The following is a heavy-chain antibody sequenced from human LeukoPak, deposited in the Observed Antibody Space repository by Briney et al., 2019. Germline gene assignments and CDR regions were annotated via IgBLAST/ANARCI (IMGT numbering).Heavy chain of an antibody. V-gene: IGHV3-33*01. CDR3: ARELFGSGSCPDY. CDR2: VWHDGSNR. D-gene: IGHD3-10*01. CDR1: GLTFGSYA. J-gene: IGHJ4*02. Sequence: PGTSPRLSCTAPGLTFGSYAIHWIRQAPGKGLEWGALVWHDGSNRYYSEAVKGRFTISRDNSKNTVYLQINSLRAEDTAVYYCARELFGSGSCPDYWGQGTRVTVSS.